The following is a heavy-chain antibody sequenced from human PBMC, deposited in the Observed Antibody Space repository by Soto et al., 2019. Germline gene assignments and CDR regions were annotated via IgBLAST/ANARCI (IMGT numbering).Heavy chain of an antibody. D-gene: IGHD4-17*01. J-gene: IGHJ4*02. CDR2: TSGSGGST. CDR1: GFTFSSYA. CDR3: AKARYGDGRGFDY. V-gene: IGHV3-23*01. Sequence: EVQLLESGGGLVQPGGSLRLSCAASGFTFSSYAMNWVRQAPGKGLAWVSVTSGSGGSTYSADSVKGRFTISRDNSKNTLYLQMNSLRAEDTAVYYCAKARYGDGRGFDYWGQGTLVTVSS.